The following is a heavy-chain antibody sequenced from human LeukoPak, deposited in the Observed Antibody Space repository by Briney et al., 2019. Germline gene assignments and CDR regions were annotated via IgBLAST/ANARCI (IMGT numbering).Heavy chain of an antibody. CDR3: ARVRSSYGPHRYYFNY. V-gene: IGHV1-2*02. D-gene: IGHD5-18*01. CDR2: INPNSGGT. CDR1: GYTFTGYY. Sequence: ASVKVSCKASGYTFTGYYMHWVRQAPGQGLEGMGWINPNSGGTNYAQKFQGSVTMTRDTSISTAYMELSRLRSDDTAVYSCARVRSSYGPHRYYFNYSGQPTLVTVSS. J-gene: IGHJ4*01.